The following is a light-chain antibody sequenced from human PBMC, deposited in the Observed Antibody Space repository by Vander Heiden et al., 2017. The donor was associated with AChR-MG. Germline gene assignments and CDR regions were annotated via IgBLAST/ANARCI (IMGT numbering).Light chain of an antibody. CDR1: SLRSYY. J-gene: IGLJ3*02. CDR3: NSQDRSGTVV. Sequence: SSELTQDPAVSVALGQTVRITCQGDSLRSYYASWYQQKPGQAPVLVIYGKNNRPSGIPDRVSGSSSGTTDSSTITGAQAEYYPDDDCNSQDRSGTVVFGGGTKLTVL. V-gene: IGLV3-19*01. CDR2: GKN.